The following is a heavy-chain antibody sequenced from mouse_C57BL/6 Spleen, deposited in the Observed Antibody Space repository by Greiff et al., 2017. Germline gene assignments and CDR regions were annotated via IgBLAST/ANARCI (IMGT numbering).Heavy chain of an antibody. J-gene: IGHJ2*01. D-gene: IGHD1-1*01. CDR1: GYSITSGYY. V-gene: IGHV3-6*01. CDR2: ISYDGSN. CDR3: AREGITTVVAGGYYFDY. Sequence: EVKLVESGPGLVKPSQSLSLTCSVTGYSITSGYYWNWIRQFPGNKLEWMGYISYDGSNNYNPSLKNRISITRDTSKNQFFLKLNSVTTEDTATYYCAREGITTVVAGGYYFDYWGQGTTLTVSS.